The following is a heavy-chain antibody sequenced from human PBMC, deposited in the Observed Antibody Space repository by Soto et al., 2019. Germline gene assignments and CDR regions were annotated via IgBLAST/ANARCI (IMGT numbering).Heavy chain of an antibody. CDR2: ISYDGSNK. CDR1: GFTFSSYG. CDR3: AKYLNSIWFGESPQPYFQH. J-gene: IGHJ1*01. Sequence: QVQLVESGGGVVQPGRSLRLSCAASGFTFSSYGMHWVRQAPGKGLEWVAVISYDGSNKYYADSVKGRFTISRDNSKNTLYLQMNSLRAEDTAVYYCAKYLNSIWFGESPQPYFQHWCQGTLVTVSS. D-gene: IGHD3-10*01. V-gene: IGHV3-30*18.